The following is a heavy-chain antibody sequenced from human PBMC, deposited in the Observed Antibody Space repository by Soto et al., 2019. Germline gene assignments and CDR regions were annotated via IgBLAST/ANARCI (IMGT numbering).Heavy chain of an antibody. J-gene: IGHJ4*02. CDR3: ARGPYYDILTGPYFDY. CDR2: INAGNGNT. Sequence: ASVKVSCKASGYTFTSYAMHWVRQAPGQRLEWMGWINAGNGNTKYSQKFQGRVTITRDTSASTAYMELSSLRSEDTATYYCARGPYYDILTGPYFDYWGQGTLVTVSS. D-gene: IGHD3-9*01. V-gene: IGHV1-3*01. CDR1: GYTFTSYA.